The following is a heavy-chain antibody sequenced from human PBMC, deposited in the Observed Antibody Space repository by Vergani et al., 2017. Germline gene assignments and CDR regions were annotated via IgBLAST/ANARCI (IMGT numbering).Heavy chain of an antibody. CDR1: GASINNDFYY. CDR2: IYVSGIT. J-gene: IGHJ3*01. CDR3: ARDNKQRHTRAFDL. Sequence: QVQLQESGPGLVKPSQTLSLTCTVSGASINNDFYYWHWIRQPAGKGLEWIGRIYVSGITDYNSSLQSRVSMSVDTSKNQFSLTLTSVTAADTAVYYCARDNKQRHTRAFDLWGQGTMVTVSS. D-gene: IGHD1-1*01. V-gene: IGHV4-61*02.